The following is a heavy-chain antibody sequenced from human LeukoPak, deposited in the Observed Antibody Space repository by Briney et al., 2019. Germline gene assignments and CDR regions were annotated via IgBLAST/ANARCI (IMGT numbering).Heavy chain of an antibody. CDR2: ISSSSSYI. CDR3: ARDSHYYDSSGYGLLGPYYYYYGMDV. CDR1: GFTFSSYS. V-gene: IGHV3-21*01. J-gene: IGHJ6*02. D-gene: IGHD3-22*01. Sequence: GGSLRLSCAASGFTFSSYSMNWVRQAPGKGLEWVSSISSSSSYIYYADSVKGRFTICRENSKNSLYLQMNSLRAEDTAVYYCARDSHYYDSSGYGLLGPYYYYYGMDVWGQGTTVTVSS.